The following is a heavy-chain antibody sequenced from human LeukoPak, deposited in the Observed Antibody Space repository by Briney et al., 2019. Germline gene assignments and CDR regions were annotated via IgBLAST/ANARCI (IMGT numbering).Heavy chain of an antibody. J-gene: IGHJ4*02. CDR1: GFTVSNYW. V-gene: IGHV3-7*01. CDR2: IKQEGSEK. D-gene: IGHD6-19*01. Sequence: GGSLRLSCVASGFTVSNYWTSWVRQAPGRGLEWVANIKQEGSEKYYVDSVRGRFTIARDNAKNSLYLQINSQRAEDTAVYYCARGRYNSGWYPDYFDYWGQGALLTVPS. CDR3: ARGRYNSGWYPDYFDY.